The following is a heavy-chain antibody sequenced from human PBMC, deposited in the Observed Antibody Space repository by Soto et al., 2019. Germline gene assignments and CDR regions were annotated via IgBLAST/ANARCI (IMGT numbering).Heavy chain of an antibody. CDR2: ISYDGSNK. CDR1: GFTFSSYG. D-gene: IGHD3-22*01. J-gene: IGHJ4*02. CDR3: AKDHIYVPYYYDSSGYSYDDWSADYFDY. Sequence: GGSLRLSCAASGFTFSSYGMHWVRQTPGKGLEWVAVISYDGSNKYYADSVKGRFTISRDNSKNTLYLQMNSLRAEDTAVYYCAKDHIYVPYYYDSSGYSYDDWSADYFDYWGQGTLVTVSS. V-gene: IGHV3-30*18.